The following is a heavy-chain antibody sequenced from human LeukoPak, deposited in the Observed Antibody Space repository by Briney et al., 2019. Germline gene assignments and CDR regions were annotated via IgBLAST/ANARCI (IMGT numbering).Heavy chain of an antibody. CDR2: IYHSGST. CDR3: ARDRGYYDILTGYYFYLDY. Sequence: SETLSLTCTVSGYSISSGYYWGWIRQPPGKGLEWIGSIYHSGSTYYNPSLKSRVTISVDTSKNQFSLKLSSVTAADTAVYYCARDRGYYDILTGYYFYLDYWGQGTLVTVSS. V-gene: IGHV4-38-2*02. J-gene: IGHJ4*02. D-gene: IGHD3-9*01. CDR1: GYSISSGYY.